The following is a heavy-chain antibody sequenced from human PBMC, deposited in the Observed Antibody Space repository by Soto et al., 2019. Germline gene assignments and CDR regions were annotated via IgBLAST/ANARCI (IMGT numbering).Heavy chain of an antibody. J-gene: IGHJ4*02. CDR3: ARHFFTMVRGVPYFDY. Sequence: SETLSLTCTVSGGSISSSSYYWGWIRQPPGKGLEWIGSIYYSGSTYYNPSLKSRVTISVDTSKNQFSLKLSSVTAADTAVYYCARHFFTMVRGVPYFDYWGQGTLVTVSS. CDR1: GGSISSSSYY. D-gene: IGHD3-10*01. CDR2: IYYSGST. V-gene: IGHV4-39*01.